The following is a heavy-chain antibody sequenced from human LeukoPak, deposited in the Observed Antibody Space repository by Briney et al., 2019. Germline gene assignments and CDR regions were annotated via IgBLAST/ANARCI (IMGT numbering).Heavy chain of an antibody. CDR1: VFTFSSYA. CDR2: ISGSGGST. J-gene: IGHJ4*02. V-gene: IGHV3-23*01. CDR3: AKDAPGNVVVPAALFDY. Sequence: PGGSLRLSCAASVFTFSSYAMSWVRQAPGKGLEWVSAISGSGGSTYYADSVKGRFTISRDNSKNTLYLQMNSLRAEDTAVYYCAKDAPGNVVVPAALFDYWGQGTLVTVSS. D-gene: IGHD2-2*01.